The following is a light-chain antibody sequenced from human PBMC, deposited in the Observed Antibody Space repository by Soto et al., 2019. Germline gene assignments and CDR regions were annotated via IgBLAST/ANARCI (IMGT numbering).Light chain of an antibody. CDR1: QSVPRH. CDR2: DIS. J-gene: IGKJ2*01. CDR3: QQRSSWPRNT. V-gene: IGKV3-11*01. Sequence: EIVLTQSPATLSLSPGERATLSCRASQSVPRHFAWYQQKPGQAPRLLIYDISHRATGIPARFSGSGSGTDFPLIISSLETEDSAVYYCQQRSSWPRNTFGQGTKLEI.